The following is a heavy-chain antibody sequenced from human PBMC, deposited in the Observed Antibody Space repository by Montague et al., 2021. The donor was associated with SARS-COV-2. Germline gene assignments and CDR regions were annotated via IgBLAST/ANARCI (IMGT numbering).Heavy chain of an antibody. CDR2: IHHGGST. V-gene: IGHV4-34*01. J-gene: IGHJ6*03. Sequence: SETLSLTCAVHGGSFSTYSWNWIRQPPGKGLERIGEIHHGGSTNYNPSLKSRVTISADTSKNQYSLKLTSVAAADTAVYYWARLGDGVVPSPILGVGHYYSYYYMDVWGKGTTVTVSS. D-gene: IGHD3-10*01. CDR3: ARLGDGVVPSPILGVGHYYSYYYMDV. CDR1: GGSFSTYS.